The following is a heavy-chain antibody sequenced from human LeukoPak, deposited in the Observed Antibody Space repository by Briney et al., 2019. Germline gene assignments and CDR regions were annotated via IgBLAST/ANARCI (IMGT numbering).Heavy chain of an antibody. CDR3: AKMSFSGNIPAALVY. D-gene: IGHD1-26*01. V-gene: IGHV3-23*01. Sequence: GGSLRLSCEASGLTFSNYAISWVRQAPGKGLEWVSIISGSGTSTFYADSVKGRFTVSRDNSKNTLNVQMNSLRAEDTAIYYCAKMSFSGNIPAALVYWGRGILVAVSS. J-gene: IGHJ4*02. CDR2: ISGSGTST. CDR1: GLTFSNYA.